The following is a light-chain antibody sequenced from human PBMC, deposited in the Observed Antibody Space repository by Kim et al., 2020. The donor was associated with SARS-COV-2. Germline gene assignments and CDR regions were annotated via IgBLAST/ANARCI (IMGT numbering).Light chain of an antibody. CDR1: QSISTW. Sequence: GSVGDRVTIACRVRQSISTWLAWYQQKPGKAPNLLFYLASTLQSGVPSRLSGSGSGTEITLTIDSLQPDDVATYYCQHYSRFPYTFGQGTKLEI. CDR2: LAS. V-gene: IGKV1-5*03. CDR3: QHYSRFPYT. J-gene: IGKJ2*01.